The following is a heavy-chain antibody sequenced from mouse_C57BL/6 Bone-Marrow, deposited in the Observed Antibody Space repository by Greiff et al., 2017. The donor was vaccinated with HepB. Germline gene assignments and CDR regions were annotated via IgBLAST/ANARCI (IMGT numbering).Heavy chain of an antibody. J-gene: IGHJ1*03. D-gene: IGHD2-12*01. Sequence: VQLKESGPGLVQPSQSLSITCTVSGFSLTSYGVHWVRQSPGKGLEWLGVIWSGGSTDYNAAFISRLSISKDNSKSQVFLKMNSLQADDTAIYYCARDGPLRRGYFDVWGTGTTVTVSS. CDR1: GFSLTSYG. CDR3: ARDGPLRRGYFDV. CDR2: IWSGGST. V-gene: IGHV2-2*01.